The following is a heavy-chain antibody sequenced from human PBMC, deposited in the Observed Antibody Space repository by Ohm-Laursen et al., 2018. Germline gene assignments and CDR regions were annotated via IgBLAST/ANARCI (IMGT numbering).Heavy chain of an antibody. V-gene: IGHV1-69*06. CDR1: GGTFSSYA. D-gene: IGHD1-1*01. CDR2: IIPIFGTA. CDR3: ARSTHGDYYYYGMDV. Sequence: VASVKVSCKVSGGTFSSYAISWVRQAPGQGLEWMGGIIPIFGTANYAQKFQGRVAITADKSTSTAYMELSSLRSEDTAVYYCARSTHGDYYYYGMDVWGQGTTVTVSS. J-gene: IGHJ6*02.